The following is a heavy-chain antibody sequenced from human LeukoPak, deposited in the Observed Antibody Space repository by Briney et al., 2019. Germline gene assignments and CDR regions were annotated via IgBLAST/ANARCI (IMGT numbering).Heavy chain of an antibody. CDR3: ARDWLHYSGSNYYYMDV. Sequence: SVKVSCKASGGTFSSYAISWVRQAPGQGLERMGGIIPIFGTANYAQKFQGRVTITTDESTSTAYMELSSLRSEDTAVYYCARDWLHYSGSNYYYMDVWGKGTTVTVSS. CDR2: IIPIFGTA. D-gene: IGHD3-10*01. V-gene: IGHV1-69*05. J-gene: IGHJ6*03. CDR1: GGTFSSYA.